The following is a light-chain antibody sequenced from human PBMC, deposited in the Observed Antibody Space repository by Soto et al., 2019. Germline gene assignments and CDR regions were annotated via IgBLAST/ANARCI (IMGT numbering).Light chain of an antibody. CDR2: AAS. V-gene: IGKV3-20*01. Sequence: EIVLTQSPGTLSLSPGERATLSCRASQTVSSTYLAWYQQKPGQDPRLLIYAASNRATGIPDRFSGSGSGTDFTLTISRLEPEAFAVYYCQQYGSSIFTFGPGTKVDIK. CDR3: QQYGSSIFT. J-gene: IGKJ3*01. CDR1: QTVSSTY.